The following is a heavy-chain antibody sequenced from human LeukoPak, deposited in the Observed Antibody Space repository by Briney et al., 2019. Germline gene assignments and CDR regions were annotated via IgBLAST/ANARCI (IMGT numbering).Heavy chain of an antibody. CDR3: ASRTVDTARYDY. CDR1: GGSINNYY. CDR2: IYYSGST. D-gene: IGHD5-18*01. V-gene: IGHV4-59*01. Sequence: PSETLSLTCTVSGGSINNYYWSWIRQPPGKGLERIGYIYYSGSTNYNPSLKSRVTISVDTSKNQFSLKLSSVTAADTAVYYCASRTVDTARYDYWGQGTLVTVSS. J-gene: IGHJ4*02.